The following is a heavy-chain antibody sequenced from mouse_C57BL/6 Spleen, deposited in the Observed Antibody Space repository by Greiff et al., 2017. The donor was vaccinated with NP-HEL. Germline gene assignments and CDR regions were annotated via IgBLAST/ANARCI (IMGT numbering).Heavy chain of an antibody. J-gene: IGHJ4*01. CDR2: ISNGGGST. CDR3: ARPWDY. Sequence: EVQGVESGGGLVQPGGSLKLSCAASGFTFSDYYMYWVRQTPEKRLEWVAYISNGGGSTYYPDTVKGRFAISRDNAKNTLYLQMSRLKSEDTAMYYCARPWDYWGQGTSVTVSS. V-gene: IGHV5-12*01. CDR1: GFTFSDYY.